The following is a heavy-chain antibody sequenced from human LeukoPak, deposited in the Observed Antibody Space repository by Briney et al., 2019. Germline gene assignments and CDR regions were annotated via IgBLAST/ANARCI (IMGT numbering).Heavy chain of an antibody. CDR3: ARDRNSRGGLYYYYFDY. J-gene: IGHJ4*02. CDR2: INPNSGGT. CDR1: GYTFTGYY. V-gene: IGHV1-2*02. D-gene: IGHD2-8*01. Sequence: EASVKVSCKASGYTFTGYYMHRVRQAPGQGLEWMGWINPNSGGTNYAQKFQGRVTMTRDTSISTAYMELSRLRSDDTAVYYCARDRNSRGGLYYYYFDYWGQGTLVTVSS.